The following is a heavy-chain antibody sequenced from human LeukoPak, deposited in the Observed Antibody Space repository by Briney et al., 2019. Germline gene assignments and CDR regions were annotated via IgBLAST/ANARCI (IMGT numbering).Heavy chain of an antibody. V-gene: IGHV3-23*01. CDR2: ISGSGERT. CDR1: GFTFSDYY. Sequence: PGGSLRLSCVASGFTFSDYYMSWVRQAPGKGLEWVSIISGSGERTYYADSVKGRFTVSRDNSKNTLHLQMKSLRAEDTAVYYCVSQSYSGSDNYYFHYWGQGTLVAVSS. J-gene: IGHJ4*02. CDR3: VSQSYSGSDNYYFHY. D-gene: IGHD1-26*01.